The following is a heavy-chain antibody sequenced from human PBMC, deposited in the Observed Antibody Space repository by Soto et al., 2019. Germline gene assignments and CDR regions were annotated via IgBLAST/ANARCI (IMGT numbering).Heavy chain of an antibody. Sequence: PSETLSLTCTVSGGSISSYYWSWIRQPPGKGLEWIGYIYYSGSTNYNPSLKSRVTISVDTSKNQFSLKLSSVTAADTAVYFCASGFGDSSGYYPDPFDYWGQGTLVTVSS. V-gene: IGHV4-59*01. CDR3: ASGFGDSSGYYPDPFDY. D-gene: IGHD3-22*01. CDR2: IYYSGST. CDR1: GGSISSYY. J-gene: IGHJ4*02.